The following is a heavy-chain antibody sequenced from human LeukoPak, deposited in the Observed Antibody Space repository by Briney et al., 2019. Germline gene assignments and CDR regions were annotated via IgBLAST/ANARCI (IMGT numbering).Heavy chain of an antibody. D-gene: IGHD5-18*01. V-gene: IGHV4-59*01. Sequence: SETLTLTCTVSGGSISSYYWSWIRQPPGKGLEWIGYIYYSGSTNYNPSLKSRVTISVDTSKNQFSLKLSSVTAADTAVYYCARERYSYVLDYWGQGTLVTVSS. CDR3: ARERYSYVLDY. CDR2: IYYSGST. J-gene: IGHJ4*02. CDR1: GGSISSYY.